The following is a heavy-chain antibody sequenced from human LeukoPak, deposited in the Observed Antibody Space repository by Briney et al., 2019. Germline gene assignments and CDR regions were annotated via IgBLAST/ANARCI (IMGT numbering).Heavy chain of an antibody. Sequence: GGSLRLSCAASGFSVSSTYMSWVRQAPGKGLEWVSLIYTSGSTFYADSVMGRFTISRDNSKNTLFLQMNSLRAGDSAVYYCTRDRAGTQSWVEFDLWGQGTLVTVSS. J-gene: IGHJ5*02. CDR2: IYTSGST. V-gene: IGHV3-66*03. D-gene: IGHD3-10*01. CDR1: GFSVSSTY. CDR3: TRDRAGTQSWVEFDL.